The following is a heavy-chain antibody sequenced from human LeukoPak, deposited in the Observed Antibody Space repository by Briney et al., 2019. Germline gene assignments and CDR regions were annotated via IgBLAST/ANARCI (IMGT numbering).Heavy chain of an antibody. V-gene: IGHV3-23*01. D-gene: IGHD3-22*01. CDR1: GFTFSSYA. CDR3: ARLTGWDVAMGSSGYLTH. Sequence: GGSLRLSCAASGFTFSSYAMSWVRQAPGKGLEWVSAISGSGGSTYYADSVKGRFTISRDNSKNMVYLQMNSLKVEDTAVYYCARLTGWDVAMGSSGYLTHWGQGTLVTVSS. J-gene: IGHJ4*02. CDR2: ISGSGGST.